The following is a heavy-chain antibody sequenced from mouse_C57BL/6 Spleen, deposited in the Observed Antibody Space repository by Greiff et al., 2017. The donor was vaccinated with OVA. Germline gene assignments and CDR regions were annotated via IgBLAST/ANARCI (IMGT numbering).Heavy chain of an antibody. V-gene: IGHV1-54*01. CDR1: GYAFTNYL. D-gene: IGHD4-1*01. CDR2: INPGSGGT. Sequence: QVQLQQSGAELVRPGTSVKVSCKASGYAFTNYLIEWVKQRPGQGLEWIGVINPGSGGTNYNEKFKGKATLTADKSSSTAYMQLSSLTSEDSAVYFCARTWEFAYWGQGTLVTVSA. J-gene: IGHJ3*01. CDR3: ARTWEFAY.